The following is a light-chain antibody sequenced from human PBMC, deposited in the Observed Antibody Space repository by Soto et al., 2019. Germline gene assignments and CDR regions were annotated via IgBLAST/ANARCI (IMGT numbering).Light chain of an antibody. J-gene: IGKJ3*01. CDR1: QSVSSGY. Sequence: EIGLTQSPCTLSLSPGERATLSCRANQSVSSGYLAWYQQKPGQAPRLLIYGASSRATGIPDRFSGSGSGTDLTLTISRLEPEDFAIYYGQQYGSSPFTFGPGTKVDLK. CDR2: GAS. CDR3: QQYGSSPFT. V-gene: IGKV3-20*01.